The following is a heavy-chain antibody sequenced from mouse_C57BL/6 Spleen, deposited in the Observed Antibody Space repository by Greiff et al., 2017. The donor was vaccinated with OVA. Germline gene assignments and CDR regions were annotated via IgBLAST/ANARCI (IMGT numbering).Heavy chain of an antibody. J-gene: IGHJ3*01. D-gene: IGHD1-1*01. Sequence: VQLQQPRAELVKPGASVKLSCKASGYTFTSYWMQWVKQRPGQGLEWIGEIDPSDSYTTSTQKFKGKATLTVDTSSSTAYMQLSSLTSEDSAVYYCARRGTTDQAWFAYWGQGTLVTVSA. CDR1: GYTFTSYW. V-gene: IGHV1-50*01. CDR2: IDPSDSYT. CDR3: ARRGTTDQAWFAY.